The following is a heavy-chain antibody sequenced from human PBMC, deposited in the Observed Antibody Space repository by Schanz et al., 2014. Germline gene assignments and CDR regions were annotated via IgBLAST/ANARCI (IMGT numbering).Heavy chain of an antibody. Sequence: QVQLVESGGGVVQPGRSQRLSCAASGFIFNDYYMNWIRQAPGKGLEWLSYISRDGTTSYYADSVKGRFTISRDNAKNSLYLEMTSLRGEDTAVYYCARENLNWEAFDIWGQGTVVTVSS. CDR1: GFIFNDYY. CDR3: ARENLNWEAFDI. CDR2: ISRDGTTS. D-gene: IGHD7-27*01. J-gene: IGHJ3*02. V-gene: IGHV3-11*01.